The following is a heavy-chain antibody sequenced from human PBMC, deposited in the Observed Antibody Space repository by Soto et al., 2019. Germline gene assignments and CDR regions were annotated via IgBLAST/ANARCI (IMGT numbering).Heavy chain of an antibody. V-gene: IGHV4-31*03. J-gene: IGHJ5*02. CDR2: IYYSGST. CDR1: GGFISSGGYY. Sequence: QVQLQESGPGLVKPSQTLSHTCTVSGGFISSGGYYWSWIRQHPGKGLEWIGYIYYSGSTYYNPSLKSRVTISVDTSKNQFSLKLSSVTAADTAVYYCARAPPFVVVPADPFVFDPWGQGTLVTVSS. CDR3: ARAPPFVVVPADPFVFDP. D-gene: IGHD2-2*01.